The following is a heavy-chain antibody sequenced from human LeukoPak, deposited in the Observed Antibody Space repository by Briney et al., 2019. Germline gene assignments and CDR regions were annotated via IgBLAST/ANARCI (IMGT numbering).Heavy chain of an antibody. D-gene: IGHD3-10*01. CDR1: GFTFSNAW. Sequence: PGGSLRLSCAASGFTFSNAWMSWVRQAPGKGLEWVGRIKSKTDGGTTDYAAPVKGRFTISRDDSKNTLYLQMNSLETEDTAVYYCTTALLWFGESTSWGQGTLVTVSS. CDR2: IKSKTDGGTT. CDR3: TTALLWFGESTS. J-gene: IGHJ5*02. V-gene: IGHV3-15*01.